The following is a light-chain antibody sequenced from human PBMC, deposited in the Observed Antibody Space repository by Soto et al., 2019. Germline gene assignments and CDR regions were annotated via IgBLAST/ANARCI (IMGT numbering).Light chain of an antibody. CDR1: QSIFYSSNNKNY. V-gene: IGKV4-1*01. Sequence: DIVMTQSPDSLAVSLGERATINCKSSQSIFYSSNNKNYLAWYQQKPGQPPKLLIYWASTRESGVPDRFSGSGSGPDFTLTISSLQAEDVAVYYCQQYYSSPTWTFGQGTKVEIK. CDR3: QQYYSSPTWT. CDR2: WAS. J-gene: IGKJ1*01.